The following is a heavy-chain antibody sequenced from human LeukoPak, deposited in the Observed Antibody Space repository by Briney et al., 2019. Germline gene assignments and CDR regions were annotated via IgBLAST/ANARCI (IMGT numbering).Heavy chain of an antibody. CDR2: IWYDGSHQ. J-gene: IGHJ5*02. Sequence: GGSLRLSCAAYGFSFSTYGIHWVRQAPGKRLESVAVIWYDGSHQYYADSVKGRFTISRDMSNNTLYLQMNNLRVDDTALYYCARDLGLRYGSGAYRFDPWGQGTQVIVSS. CDR1: GFSFSTYG. V-gene: IGHV3-33*08. CDR3: ARDLGLRYGSGAYRFDP. D-gene: IGHD3-10*01.